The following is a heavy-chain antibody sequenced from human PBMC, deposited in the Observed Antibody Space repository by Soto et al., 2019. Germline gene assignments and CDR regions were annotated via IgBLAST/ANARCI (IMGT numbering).Heavy chain of an antibody. CDR3: ARGQILRRTLALDY. D-gene: IGHD1-1*01. V-gene: IGHV4-34*01. Sequence: QVQLQQWGAGLLKPSETLSLTCAVYGGSFSGYYWSWIRQPPGKGLEWIGEINHSGSTNYNPSLKSRVTISVDTSKNQFALKLSSVTAADTAVYYCARGQILRRTLALDYWGQGTLVTVSS. J-gene: IGHJ4*02. CDR2: INHSGST. CDR1: GGSFSGYY.